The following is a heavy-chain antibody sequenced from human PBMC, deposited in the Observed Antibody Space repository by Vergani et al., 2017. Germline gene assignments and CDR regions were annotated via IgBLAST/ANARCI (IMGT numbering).Heavy chain of an antibody. J-gene: IGHJ4*02. CDR2: IYPGDSDT. D-gene: IGHD2-2*01. CDR1: GYSFTSYW. V-gene: IGHV5-51*01. Sequence: EVQLVQSGAEVKKPGESLKISCKCSGYSFTSYWIGWVRQMPGKGLEWMGIIYPGDSDTRYSPSFQGQVTISADKSISTAYLQWSSLKASDTAMYYCARVPSPPAAILYFDYWGQGTLVTVSS. CDR3: ARVPSPPAAILYFDY.